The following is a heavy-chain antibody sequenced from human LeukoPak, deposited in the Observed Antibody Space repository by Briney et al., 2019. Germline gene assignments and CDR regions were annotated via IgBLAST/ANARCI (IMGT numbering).Heavy chain of an antibody. J-gene: IGHJ4*02. CDR2: IKQDGSDK. CDR3: LTSTRSHRFDY. D-gene: IGHD2-15*01. V-gene: IGHV3-7*01. CDR1: GFTFSSYW. Sequence: GESLRLSCAASGFTFSSYWMCWVRQAPGKGLEWVAIIKQDGSDKYYVDSVEGRFIISRDNAKNSLYLQMNSLRAEDTAVYYCLTSTRSHRFDYWGQGTLVTVSS.